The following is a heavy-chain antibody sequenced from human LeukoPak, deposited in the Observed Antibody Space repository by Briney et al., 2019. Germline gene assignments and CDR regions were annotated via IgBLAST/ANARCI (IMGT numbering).Heavy chain of an antibody. V-gene: IGHV3-48*02. CDR2: ISSSSSTI. J-gene: IGHJ6*02. Sequence: GGSLRLSCAASGFTFSSYSMNWVRQAPGKWLEWVSYISSSSSTIYYADSVKGRFTISRDNAKNSLYLQMNSLRDEDTAVYYCARDVKVVPAASYYYYYGMDVWGQGTTVTVSS. CDR3: ARDVKVVPAASYYYYYGMDV. CDR1: GFTFSSYS. D-gene: IGHD2-2*01.